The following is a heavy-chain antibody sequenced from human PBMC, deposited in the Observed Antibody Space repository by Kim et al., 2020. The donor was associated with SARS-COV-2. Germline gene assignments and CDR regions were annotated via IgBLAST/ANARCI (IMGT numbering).Heavy chain of an antibody. CDR3: ARGTPVAATVRWFDP. D-gene: IGHD2-15*01. V-gene: IGHV3-21*01. Sequence: GGSLRLSCAASGFTFSSYSMNWVRQAPGKGLEWVSSISSSSSYIYYADSVKGRFTISRDNAKNSLYLQMNSLRAEDTAVYYCARGTPVAATVRWFDPWGQGTLVTVSS. CDR1: GFTFSSYS. J-gene: IGHJ5*02. CDR2: ISSSSSYI.